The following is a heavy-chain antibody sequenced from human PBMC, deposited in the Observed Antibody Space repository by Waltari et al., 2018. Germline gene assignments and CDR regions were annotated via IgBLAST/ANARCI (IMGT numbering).Heavy chain of an antibody. D-gene: IGHD3-9*01. Sequence: EVQLVESGGGLVQPGGSLSISCAASGFTFSTYGVNWVRQAPGKGLEWVSIISGGGSPIYYADSVKGRFTISRDNAKNSLYLQMNSLRVEDTAVYYCVPMGASRLTLTGWGQGTLVTVSS. CDR1: GFTFSTYG. CDR2: ISGGGSPI. CDR3: VPMGASRLTLTG. J-gene: IGHJ4*02. V-gene: IGHV3-48*04.